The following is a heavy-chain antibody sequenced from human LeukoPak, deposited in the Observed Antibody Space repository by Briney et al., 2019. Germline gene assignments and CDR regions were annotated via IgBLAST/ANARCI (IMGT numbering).Heavy chain of an antibody. J-gene: IGHJ4*02. CDR2: ISVSGNT. CDR3: AKAPVTTCSGAYCYPFDY. Sequence: PGGSLRLSCAASGFTFDDDAMHWVRQAPGKGLEWVSAISVSGNTYHADSVKGRFTISRDSSKTTLYLQMNRLRAEDAAVYYCAKAPVTTCSGAYCYPFDYWGQGTLVTVSS. CDR1: GFTFDDDA. V-gene: IGHV3-23*01. D-gene: IGHD2-21*01.